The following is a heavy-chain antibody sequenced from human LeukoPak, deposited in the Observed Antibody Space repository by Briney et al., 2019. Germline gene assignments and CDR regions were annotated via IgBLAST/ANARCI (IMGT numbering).Heavy chain of an antibody. D-gene: IGHD3-16*01. CDR2: INPNSGGT. Sequence: GASVKVSCKASGYTFTGYYMHWVRQAPGQGLEWMGWINPNSGGTNYAQKFQGRVTMTRDTSISTAYMERSRLRSDDTAVYYYAREGVYDYYMDVWGKGTTVTVSS. V-gene: IGHV1-2*02. J-gene: IGHJ6*03. CDR1: GYTFTGYY. CDR3: AREGVYDYYMDV.